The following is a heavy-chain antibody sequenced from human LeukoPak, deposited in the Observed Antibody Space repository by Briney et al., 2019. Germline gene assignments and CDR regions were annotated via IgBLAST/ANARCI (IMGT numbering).Heavy chain of an antibody. CDR1: GYTFTSYG. CDR2: ISAYNGNT. J-gene: IGHJ4*02. Sequence: VASVKVSCKASGYTFTSYGISWVRQAPGQGLEWMGWISAYNGNTNYAQKLQGRVTMTTDTSTSTAYMELRRLRSDDTAVYYCICEGETGTTAYWGQGTLVTVSS. V-gene: IGHV1-18*01. CDR3: ICEGETGTTAY. D-gene: IGHD1-7*01.